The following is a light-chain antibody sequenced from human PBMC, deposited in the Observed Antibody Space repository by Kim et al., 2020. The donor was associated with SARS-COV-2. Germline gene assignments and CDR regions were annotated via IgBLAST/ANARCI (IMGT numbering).Light chain of an antibody. CDR2: DVS. CDR3: CSYAGSYTFV. CDR1: SSDVGGYNY. Sequence: GRSVTISCTGNSSDVGGYNYVSWYQQHPGQAPKLMIYDVSKRPSGVPDRFSGSKSGNTASLTISGLQAEDEADYYCCSYAGSYTFVFGGGTQLTVL. V-gene: IGLV2-11*01. J-gene: IGLJ2*01.